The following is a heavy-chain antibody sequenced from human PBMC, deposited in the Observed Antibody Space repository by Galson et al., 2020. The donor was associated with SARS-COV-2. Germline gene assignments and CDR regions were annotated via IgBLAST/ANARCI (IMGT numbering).Heavy chain of an antibody. J-gene: IGHJ4*02. V-gene: IGHV4-30-2*01. CDR3: ARMRECSTTRCYEPYYLDF. D-gene: IGHD1-1*01. Sequence: SETLSLTCAVSGVSVSGGGNSWSWVRQPPGKGLEWIGYIHHSGSPYYNPSVRSRVSISVDRSKNQFSLILNSVAAADTAVYYCARMRECSTTRCYEPYYLDFWGQGTRVTVSS. CDR2: IHHSGSP. CDR1: GVSVSGGGNS.